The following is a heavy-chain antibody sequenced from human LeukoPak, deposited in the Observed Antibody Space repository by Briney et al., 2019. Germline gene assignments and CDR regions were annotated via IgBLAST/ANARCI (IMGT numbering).Heavy chain of an antibody. Sequence: GGSLRLSCAAPGFMFHDYAIHWVRQAPGKGLEWVSLISGDGGSTFYADSVKGRFTISRDNSKNSLYLQMNSLRGDDTALYYCARESESSGWYDYWGQGTLVTVSS. CDR2: ISGDGGST. J-gene: IGHJ4*02. CDR3: ARESESSGWYDY. V-gene: IGHV3-43*02. CDR1: GFMFHDYA. D-gene: IGHD6-19*01.